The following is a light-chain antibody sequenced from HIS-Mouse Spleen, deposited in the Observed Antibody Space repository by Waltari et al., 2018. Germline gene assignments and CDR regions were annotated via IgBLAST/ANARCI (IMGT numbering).Light chain of an antibody. CDR2: RNN. Sequence: QSVLTQPPSASGTPGQRVTISCSGSSSNIGSHYASLYQQLPGTAPKLLIYRNNQRPSGVPDRFSGSKSGTSASLAISGLRSEDEADYYCAAWDDSLSGRVFGGGTKLTVL. J-gene: IGLJ3*02. CDR1: SSNIGSHY. V-gene: IGLV1-47*01. CDR3: AAWDDSLSGRV.